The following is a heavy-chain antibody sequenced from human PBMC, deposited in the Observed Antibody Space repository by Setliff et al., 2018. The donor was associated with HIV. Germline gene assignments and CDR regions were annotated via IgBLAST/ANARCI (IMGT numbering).Heavy chain of an antibody. CDR1: GFTFSSYG. D-gene: IGHD6-19*01. CDR3: ARARQGSSGWYEGDY. V-gene: IGHV3-33*01. Sequence: GGSLRLSCAASGFTFSSYGMHWVRQAPGKGLEWVAIIWHDGSNKYYADSVKGRFTISRDNSKNTLYLQMNSLRAEDTAVYYCARARQGSSGWYEGDYWGQGTLVTVSS. J-gene: IGHJ4*02. CDR2: IWHDGSNK.